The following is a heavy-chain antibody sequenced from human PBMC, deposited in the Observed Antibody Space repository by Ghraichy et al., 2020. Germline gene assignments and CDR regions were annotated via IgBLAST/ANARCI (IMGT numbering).Heavy chain of an antibody. CDR3: ARVSAYNWFDC. J-gene: IGHJ4*02. CDR1: AFTFSKSW. V-gene: IGHV3-74*01. D-gene: IGHD5-24*01. Sequence: GGSLRLSCAASAFTFSKSWIQWVRQAPGKGLVWVSRINSDGSSTNYADSVKGRFTISRDNAKNTLYLQMNSLRAEDTAVYYCARVSAYNWFDCWGQGTLVTVSS. CDR2: INSDGSST.